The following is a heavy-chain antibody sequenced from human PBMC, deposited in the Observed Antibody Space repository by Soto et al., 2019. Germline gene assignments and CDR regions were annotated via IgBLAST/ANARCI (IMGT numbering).Heavy chain of an antibody. CDR1: GFTFSDYY. J-gene: IGHJ4*02. D-gene: IGHD5-12*01. CDR2: ISFTGSII. Sequence: QVQLVESGGGLVKPGGSLRLSCAASGFTFSDYYMSWIRQAPGKGLEWISYISFTGSIIYYADSLKGRFTVSRDNAKNSLSLQMNSLRAEDTAVYYCARVIMATKHFDYWGQGTLVTVSS. V-gene: IGHV3-11*01. CDR3: ARVIMATKHFDY.